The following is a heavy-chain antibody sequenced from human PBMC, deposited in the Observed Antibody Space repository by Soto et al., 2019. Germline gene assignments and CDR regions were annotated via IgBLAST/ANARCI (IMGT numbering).Heavy chain of an antibody. V-gene: IGHV3-30-3*01. CDR2: TSYDGTNK. D-gene: IGHD6-19*01. Sequence: GGSLRLSCAASGFTFRNYAMNWVRQAPGKGLEWVAVTSYDGTNKYYADSVKGRFTISRDNSRNTLYLQMNSPRTEDTAVYYCARDPFYTVPVAGEEVASDIWGQGTMVTVSS. CDR3: ARDPFYTVPVAGEEVASDI. J-gene: IGHJ3*02. CDR1: GFTFRNYA.